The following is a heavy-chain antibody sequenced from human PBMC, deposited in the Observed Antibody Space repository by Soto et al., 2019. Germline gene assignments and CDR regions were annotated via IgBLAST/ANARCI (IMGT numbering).Heavy chain of an antibody. V-gene: IGHV3-33*06. CDR3: AKDRASGWLPFGFYFGY. D-gene: IGHD5-12*01. Sequence: LRLSCAASGFTFSSYGMHWVRQSPGKGLEWVAVIWYDGSNKYYADSVKGRFTISRDNSKNTLYLQMNSLRAEDTAVYYCAKDRASGWLPFGFYFGYWGQGTLVTVSS. J-gene: IGHJ4*02. CDR2: IWYDGSNK. CDR1: GFTFSSYG.